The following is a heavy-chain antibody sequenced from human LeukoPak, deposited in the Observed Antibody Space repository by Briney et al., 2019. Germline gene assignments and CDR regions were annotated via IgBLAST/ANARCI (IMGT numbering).Heavy chain of an antibody. CDR2: MNPNSGNT. Sequence: ASVKVSCKASGYTFTSYDINWVRQATGQGLEWMGWMNPNSGNTGYAQKFQGRVTMTRNTSISTAYMELSSLRSEDTAVYYCARRESAALYYYDMDVWGQGTTVTVSS. J-gene: IGHJ6*02. V-gene: IGHV1-8*01. D-gene: IGHD2-2*01. CDR1: GYTFTSYD. CDR3: ARRESAALYYYDMDV.